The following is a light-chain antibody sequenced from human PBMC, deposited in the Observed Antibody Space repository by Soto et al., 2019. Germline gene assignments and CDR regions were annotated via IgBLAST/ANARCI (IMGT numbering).Light chain of an antibody. CDR3: QSYDSSLGGVV. V-gene: IGLV1-40*01. CDR1: SSNIGAGYN. Sequence: QSVLTQPPSLSGAPGQRVTISCTGSSSNIGAGYNVHWYQQFPGTAPKLLIYGNNNRPSGVPDRFSGSKSGTSASLAITGLQAEDEADYECQSYDSSLGGVVFGGGTKLTVL. J-gene: IGLJ2*01. CDR2: GNN.